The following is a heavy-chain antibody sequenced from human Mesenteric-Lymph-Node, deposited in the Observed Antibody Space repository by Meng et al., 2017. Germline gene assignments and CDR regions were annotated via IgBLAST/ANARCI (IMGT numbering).Heavy chain of an antibody. J-gene: IGHJ4*02. Sequence: GGSLRLSCAASGFSFSDYAMIWVRQGPGKGPEWVSGISGDGATHYADSVRGRFVISRDNSENTLYLQMNSLRADDTAVYYCAKELAHGRPFDYWGRGTLVTVSS. CDR2: ISGDGAT. V-gene: IGHV3-23*01. CDR3: AKELAHGRPFDY. CDR1: GFSFSDYA. D-gene: IGHD5-24*01.